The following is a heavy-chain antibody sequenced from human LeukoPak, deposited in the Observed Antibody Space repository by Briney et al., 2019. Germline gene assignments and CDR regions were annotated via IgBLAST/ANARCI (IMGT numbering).Heavy chain of an antibody. CDR3: AKGSYGAYGVFDY. J-gene: IGHJ4*02. D-gene: IGHD4-17*01. Sequence: GGSLRLSCAASGFTFSSYAMSWVRQAPGKGLEWVSSINSGGGTTYYADSVKGRFTTSRDNSKNTLFLQMNSLRAEDTAVYYCAKGSYGAYGVFDYWGQGTLVTVSS. CDR2: INSGGGTT. V-gene: IGHV3-23*01. CDR1: GFTFSSYA.